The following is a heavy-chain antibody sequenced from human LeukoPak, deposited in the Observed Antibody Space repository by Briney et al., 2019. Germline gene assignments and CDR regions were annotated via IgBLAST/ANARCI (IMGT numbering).Heavy chain of an antibody. CDR1: GYSFTTYY. V-gene: IGHV1-46*04. CDR2: INPNDGGT. D-gene: IGHD3-16*01. CDR3: ARGPLLGYDTNDSGFDI. Sequence: ASVKVSCKASGYSFTTYYVHCVRQAPGQELEWVGVINPNDGGTISAQKLQDRVTLTRDTSTSTVYVELNSLKQDDTAVYYCARGPLLGYDTNDSGFDIWGQGTLVTVSS. J-gene: IGHJ3*02.